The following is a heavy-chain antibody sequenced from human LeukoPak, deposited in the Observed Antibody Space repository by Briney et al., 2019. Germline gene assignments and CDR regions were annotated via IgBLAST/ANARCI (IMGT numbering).Heavy chain of an antibody. CDR2: ISSSGSTI. J-gene: IGHJ5*02. CDR1: GFTFSSYE. V-gene: IGHV3-48*03. CDR3: ARESGWGGYDIGL. Sequence: PGGSLRLSCAASGFTFSSYEMNWVRQAPGKGLEWVSYISSSGSTIYYADSVKGRFTISRDNAKNSLYLQMNSLRPEDTAVYYCARESGWGGYDIGLWGQGTLVTVSS. D-gene: IGHD3-16*01.